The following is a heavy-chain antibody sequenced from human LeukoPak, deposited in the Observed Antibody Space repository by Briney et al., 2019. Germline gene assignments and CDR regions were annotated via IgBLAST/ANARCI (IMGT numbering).Heavy chain of an antibody. V-gene: IGHV4-59*08. D-gene: IGHD4-11*01. Sequence: SETLSLTCTVSGGSISSYYWSWIRQPPGKGLEWIGHIYYSGSTNYNPSLKSRVTISVDTSKNQFSLKLSSVTAADTAVYYCARGYSNYALDYWGQGTLVTVSS. CDR2: IYYSGST. CDR3: ARGYSNYALDY. CDR1: GGSISSYY. J-gene: IGHJ4*02.